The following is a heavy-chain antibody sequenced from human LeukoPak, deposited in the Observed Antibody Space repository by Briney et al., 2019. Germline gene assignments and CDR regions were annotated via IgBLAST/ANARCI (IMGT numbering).Heavy chain of an antibody. D-gene: IGHD3-16*02. Sequence: GGSLRLSCAASGFTFSSYSMNWVRQAPGKGREWVSYISSSSSTIYYADSVKGRFTISRDNAKNSLYLQMNSLRAEDTAVYYCASYYDYVWGSYPSYMDVWGKGTTVTVSS. CDR3: ASYYDYVWGSYPSYMDV. CDR1: GFTFSSYS. CDR2: ISSSSSTI. J-gene: IGHJ6*03. V-gene: IGHV3-48*01.